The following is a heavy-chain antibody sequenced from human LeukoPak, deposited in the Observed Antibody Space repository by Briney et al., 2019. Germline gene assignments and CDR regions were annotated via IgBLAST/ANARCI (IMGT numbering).Heavy chain of an antibody. J-gene: IGHJ6*03. V-gene: IGHV4-4*07. CDR2: IHTSGST. CDR3: ASVNDYGDPLPRYMDV. CDR1: GGSISIYY. D-gene: IGHD4-17*01. Sequence: SETLSLTCTVSGGSISIYYWSWIRQPAGKGLEWIGRIHTSGSTNYNPSLKSRLSMSVDTSKNQFSLKLRSVTAADTAVYYCASVNDYGDPLPRYMDVWGKGTAVTVSS.